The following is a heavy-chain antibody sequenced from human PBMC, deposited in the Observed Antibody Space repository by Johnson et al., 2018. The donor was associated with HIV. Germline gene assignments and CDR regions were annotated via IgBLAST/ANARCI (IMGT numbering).Heavy chain of an antibody. CDR1: GFTFSSYD. J-gene: IGHJ3*02. CDR2: IGTAGDT. Sequence: VQLVESGGGLVQPGGSLRLSCAASGFTFSSYDMHWVRQATGKGLEWVSAIGTAGDTYYPGSVKGRFTISRENAKNTLYLQMNSLRAEDTAVYYCAKDLSSSLGPGAFDMWGQGTLVTVPA. V-gene: IGHV3-13*01. CDR3: AKDLSSSLGPGAFDM. D-gene: IGHD6-13*01.